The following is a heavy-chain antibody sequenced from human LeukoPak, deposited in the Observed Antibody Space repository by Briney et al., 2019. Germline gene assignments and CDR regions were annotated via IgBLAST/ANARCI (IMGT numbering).Heavy chain of an antibody. J-gene: IGHJ4*02. CDR1: GGSVSNYY. CDR2: VYYTGST. Sequence: SETLSLTCSVSGGSVSNYYWSWIRQPPGKGLEWIGFVYYTGSTNYNPSLKSRVTMFEDKSKNQFSLRLYSVTVADTAVYYCARHFAYSSSSYFDYWGQGSLVTVSS. V-gene: IGHV4-59*08. CDR3: ARHFAYSSSSYFDY. D-gene: IGHD6-6*01.